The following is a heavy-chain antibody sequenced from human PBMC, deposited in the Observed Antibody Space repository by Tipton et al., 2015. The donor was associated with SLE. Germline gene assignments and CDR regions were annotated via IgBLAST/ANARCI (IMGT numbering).Heavy chain of an antibody. CDR1: GGTFSGHF. CDR3: ARQSSYFDFWSGTHYFVDY. V-gene: IGHV4-34*01. Sequence: TLSLTCAVYGGTFSGHFWTWIRQPPGKGLEWIGEISSSGSATYNPSLRSRVTISVDTSKNQFSLKVTSVTAADTAVYYCARQSSYFDFWSGTHYFVDYWGQGPLVTVSS. CDR2: ISSSGSA. D-gene: IGHD3-3*01. J-gene: IGHJ4*02.